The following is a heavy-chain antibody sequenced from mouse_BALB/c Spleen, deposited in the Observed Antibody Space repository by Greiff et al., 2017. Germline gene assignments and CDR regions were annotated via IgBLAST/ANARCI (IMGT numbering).Heavy chain of an antibody. CDR2: ISSGSSTI. V-gene: IGHV5-17*02. CDR3: ARSTNWYYFDY. D-gene: IGHD4-1*01. J-gene: IGHJ2*01. CDR1: GFTFSSFG. Sequence: EVQRVESGGGLVQPGGSRKLSCAAFGFTFSSFGMHWVRQAPEKGLEWVAYISSGSSTIYYADTVKGRFTISRDNPKNTLFLQMTSLRSEDTAMYYCARSTNWYYFDYWGQGTTLTVSS.